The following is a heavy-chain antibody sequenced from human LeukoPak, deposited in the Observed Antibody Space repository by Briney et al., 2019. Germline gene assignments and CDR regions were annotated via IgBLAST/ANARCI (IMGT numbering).Heavy chain of an antibody. CDR1: GGTFSSYA. CDR2: IIPIFGIA. J-gene: IGHJ6*02. CDR3: AKRGYSGYDDYHYGMDV. Sequence: SVKVSCKASGGTFSSYAISWVRQAPGQGLEWMGRIIPIFGIANYAQKFQGRVTITADKSTSTAYMELSSLRSEDTAVYYCAKRGYSGYDDYHYGMDVWGQGTTVTVSS. D-gene: IGHD5-12*01. V-gene: IGHV1-69*04.